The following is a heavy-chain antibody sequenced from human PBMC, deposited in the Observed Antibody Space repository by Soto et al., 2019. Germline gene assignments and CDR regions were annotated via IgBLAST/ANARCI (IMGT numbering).Heavy chain of an antibody. CDR2: IYWDDDK. V-gene: IGHV2-5*02. CDR1: GFLLSTSEVG. D-gene: IGHD3-9*01. CDR3: AHRFDWYYFNF. J-gene: IGHJ4*02. Sequence: QITLKESGPTLVKPTQTLTLTCTFSGFLLSTSEVGVGWIRQPPGKALEWLALIYWDDDKRYSPSLKSRLTITKDTSKNQVVLTMTNMDPVDTATYYCAHRFDWYYFNFWGQGTLVTVSS.